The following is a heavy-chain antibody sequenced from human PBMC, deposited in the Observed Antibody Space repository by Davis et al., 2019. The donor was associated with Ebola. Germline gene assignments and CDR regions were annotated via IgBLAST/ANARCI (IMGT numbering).Heavy chain of an antibody. CDR2: ISGSGGST. V-gene: IGHV3-23*01. CDR3: ARDITLRGPFDP. J-gene: IGHJ5*02. D-gene: IGHD3-10*01. CDR1: GFTFSNAW. Sequence: PGGSLRLSCAASGFTFSNAWMNWVRQAPGKGLEWVSAISGSGGSTYYADSVKGRFTISRDNSKNTLYLQLSSLRAEDTAVYYCARDITLRGPFDPWGQGTLVTVSS.